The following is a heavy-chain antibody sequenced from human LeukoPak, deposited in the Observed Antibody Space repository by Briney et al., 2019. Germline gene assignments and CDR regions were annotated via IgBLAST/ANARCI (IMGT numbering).Heavy chain of an antibody. J-gene: IGHJ4*02. D-gene: IGHD3-22*01. V-gene: IGHV5-51*01. Sequence: GESLKISCKGSGYSFTSYWIGWVRQMPGKGLEWMGIIYPPDSDTRYGRSFQGQVTISVDESITTAYLQWSSLKASNTAMYYCARSSSYSPYYFDSWGQGTLVTVSS. CDR2: IYPPDSDT. CDR1: GYSFTSYW. CDR3: ARSSSYSPYYFDS.